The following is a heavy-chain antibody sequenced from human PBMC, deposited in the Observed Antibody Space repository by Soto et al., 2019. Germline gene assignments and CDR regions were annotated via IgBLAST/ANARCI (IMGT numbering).Heavy chain of an antibody. CDR2: INAGNGNT. Sequence: QVQLVQSEAEEKKPGASVKVSCKASGYTFTTYLMHWVRQAPGQRLEWMGWINAGNGNTKYSQKFQDRVTFTRDTSASTAYMELSSLRSEDTAVYYCASAIAVPSDAFDIWGQGTMVTVSS. CDR1: GYTFTTYL. J-gene: IGHJ3*02. V-gene: IGHV1-3*05. CDR3: ASAIAVPSDAFDI. D-gene: IGHD6-19*01.